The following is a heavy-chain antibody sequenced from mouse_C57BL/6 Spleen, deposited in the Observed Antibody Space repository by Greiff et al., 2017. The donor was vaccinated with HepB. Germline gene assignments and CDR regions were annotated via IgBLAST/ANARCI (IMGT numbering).Heavy chain of an antibody. CDR1: GYTFTSYW. CDR3: ARSLYDGSITYYAMDY. Sequence: QVQLQQPGAELVKPGASVKLSCKASGYTFTSYWMHWVKQRPGQGLEWIGMIHPNSGSTNYNEKFKSKATLTVDKSSSTAYMQLSSLTSEDSAVYYCARSLYDGSITYYAMDYWGQGTSVTVSS. J-gene: IGHJ4*01. V-gene: IGHV1-64*01. D-gene: IGHD1-1*01. CDR2: IHPNSGST.